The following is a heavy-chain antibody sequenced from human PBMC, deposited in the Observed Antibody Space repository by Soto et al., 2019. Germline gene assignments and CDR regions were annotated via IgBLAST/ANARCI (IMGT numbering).Heavy chain of an antibody. J-gene: IGHJ4*02. D-gene: IGHD6-13*01. V-gene: IGHV3-66*01. CDR2: IYSGGST. Sequence: GGSLRLSCAASGFTVGNNYLSWVRQAPGKGLEWVAVIYSGGSTYYAESVKGRFTISRDDSRNTLYLQMNSLRADDTAVYYCAREDYSSPVFDYWGLGTLVTVSS. CDR3: AREDYSSPVFDY. CDR1: GFTVGNNY.